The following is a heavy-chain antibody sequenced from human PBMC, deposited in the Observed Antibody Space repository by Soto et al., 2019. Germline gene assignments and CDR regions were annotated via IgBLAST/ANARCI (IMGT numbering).Heavy chain of an antibody. CDR1: GFTFSDYY. D-gene: IGHD1-1*01. V-gene: IGHV3-11*06. CDR3: ARACEAKTGYYYYGMDV. Sequence: GGSLRLSCAASGFTFSDYYMSWIRQAPGKGLEWVSYISSSSSYTNYADYVKGRFTISRDNAKNSLYLQMNSLRAEDTAVYYCARACEAKTGYYYYGMDVWGQGTTVTVSS. CDR2: ISSSSSYT. J-gene: IGHJ6*02.